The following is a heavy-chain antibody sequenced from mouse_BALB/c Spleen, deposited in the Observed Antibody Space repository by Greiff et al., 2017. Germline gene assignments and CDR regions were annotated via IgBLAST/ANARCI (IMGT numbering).Heavy chain of an antibody. CDR1: GFTFSSYA. CDR2: ISSGGST. CDR3: ANLITTAHYFDY. J-gene: IGHJ2*01. V-gene: IGHV5-6-5*01. Sequence: VQLKESGGGLVKPGGSLKLSCAASGFTFSSYAMSWVRQTPEKRLEWVASISSGGSTYYPDSVKGRFTISRDNARNILYLQMSSLRSEDTAMYYCANLITTAHYFDYWGQGTTLTVSS. D-gene: IGHD1-2*01.